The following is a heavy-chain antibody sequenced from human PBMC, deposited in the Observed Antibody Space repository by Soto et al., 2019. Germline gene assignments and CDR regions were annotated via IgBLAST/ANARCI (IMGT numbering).Heavy chain of an antibody. V-gene: IGHV3-21*01. CDR3: ARDLGYFDY. Sequence: EVQLVESGGGLVKPGGSLRLSCAASGFTFSSYSMNWVRHAPGKGLEWVSSISSSSKYIYYADSVKGRFTISRDNAKNSLYPQMNSLRAEDTAVYYCARDLGYFDYWGQGTLVTVSS. CDR1: GFTFSSYS. J-gene: IGHJ4*02. CDR2: ISSSSKYI.